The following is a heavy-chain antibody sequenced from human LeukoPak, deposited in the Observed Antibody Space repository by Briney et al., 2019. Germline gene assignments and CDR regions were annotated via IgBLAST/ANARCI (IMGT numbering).Heavy chain of an antibody. CDR1: GFTFSNYP. D-gene: IGHD5-24*01. CDR3: ASKLQELFDY. J-gene: IGHJ4*02. V-gene: IGHV3-23*01. Sequence: PGGSLRLSCAASGFTFSNYPMAWVRQAPGKGLEWVSSISISGGNTYYADSVKGRFTVSRDNSKNTLNLQMNSLRAEDTAVYYCASKLQELFDYWGQGTLVTVSS. CDR2: ISISGGNT.